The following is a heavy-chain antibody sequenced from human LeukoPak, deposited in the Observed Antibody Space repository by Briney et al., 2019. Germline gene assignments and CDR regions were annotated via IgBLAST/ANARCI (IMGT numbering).Heavy chain of an antibody. CDR3: AREQPGAYSSSWYGETPGTLDY. Sequence: PGGSLRLSCAASGFTSSSYEMNWVRQAPGKGLEWVSYISSSGSTIYYADSVKGRFTISRDNAKNSLYLQMNGLRAEDTAVYYCAREQPGAYSSSWYGETPGTLDYWGQGTLVTVSS. CDR2: ISSSGSTI. D-gene: IGHD6-13*01. V-gene: IGHV3-48*03. CDR1: GFTSSSYE. J-gene: IGHJ4*02.